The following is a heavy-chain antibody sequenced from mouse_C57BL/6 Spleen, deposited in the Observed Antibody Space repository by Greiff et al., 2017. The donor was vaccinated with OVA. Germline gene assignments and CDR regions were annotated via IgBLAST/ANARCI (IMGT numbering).Heavy chain of an antibody. CDR2: IHPNSGST. J-gene: IGHJ1*03. D-gene: IGHD1-1*01. CDR3: ARDYGSSRYFDV. V-gene: IGHV1-64*01. Sequence: QVQLQQPGAELVKPGASVKLSCKASGYTFTSYWMHWVKQRPGQGLEWIGMIHPNSGSTNYNEKFKSKATLTVDKSSSTAYMQLSSLTSEGSAVYYCARDYGSSRYFDVWGTGTTVTVSS. CDR1: GYTFTSYW.